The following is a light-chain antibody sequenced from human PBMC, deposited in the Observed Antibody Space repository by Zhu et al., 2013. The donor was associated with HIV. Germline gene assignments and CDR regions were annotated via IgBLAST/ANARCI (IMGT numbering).Light chain of an antibody. V-gene: IGKV4-1*01. CDR2: DAS. J-gene: IGKJ4*01. Sequence: DIVMTQSPDSLAVSLGERATINCKSSQSVLQSSKNKNYLAWYQQKPGLAPRLLIHDASTRATGISARFSGSGSGTEFTLTISSLQSEDFAVYFCQQYNGWPLTFGGGTNGGDQT. CDR3: QQYNGWPLT. CDR1: QSVLQSSKNKNY.